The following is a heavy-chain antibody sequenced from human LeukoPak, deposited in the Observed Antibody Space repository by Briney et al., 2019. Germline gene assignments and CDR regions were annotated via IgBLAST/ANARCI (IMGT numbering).Heavy chain of an antibody. CDR2: INPSGGST. D-gene: IGHD6-13*01. Sequence: ASVKVSCKASGYTFTSYYMHWVRQAPGQGLEWMGIINPSGGSTSYAQKFQGRVTMTRDTSTSTVYMELSSLRSEDTAVYYCARALRVRYSISWYYFDYWGQGTLVTVSS. CDR1: GYTFTSYY. CDR3: ARALRVRYSISWYYFDY. J-gene: IGHJ4*02. V-gene: IGHV1-46*01.